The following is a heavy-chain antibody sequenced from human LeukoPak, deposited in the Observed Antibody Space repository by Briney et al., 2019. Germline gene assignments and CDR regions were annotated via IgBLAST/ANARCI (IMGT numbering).Heavy chain of an antibody. J-gene: IGHJ3*02. CDR1: GFTFSGSA. D-gene: IGHD3-22*01. CDR3: TRLVPSENEENYYDSSGYYFYVPGNDAFDI. V-gene: IGHV3-73*01. Sequence: GGSLRLSCAASGFTFSGSAMHWVRQASGKGLEWVGRIRSKANSYATAYAASVKGRFTISRDDSKNTAYLQMNSLKTEDTAVYYCTRLVPSENEENYYDSSGYYFYVPGNDAFDIWGQGTMVTVSS. CDR2: IRSKANSYAT.